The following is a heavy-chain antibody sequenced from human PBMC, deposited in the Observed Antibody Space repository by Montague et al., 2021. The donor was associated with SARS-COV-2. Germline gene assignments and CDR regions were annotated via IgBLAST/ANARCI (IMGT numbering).Heavy chain of an antibody. J-gene: IGHJ3*02. CDR2: IYYSGST. CDR1: GGSISTYY. CDR3: ARVDITVVRGVSRWAFDI. V-gene: IGHV4-59*01. D-gene: IGHD3-10*01. Sequence: SETLSLTCTVSGGSISTYYWSWIRQPPGKGLEWIGYIYYSGSTNYYPSLKSRVTISVGTSKNQFSLKLSSVTAADTAVYYCARVDITVVRGVSRWAFDIWGQGTMVTVSS.